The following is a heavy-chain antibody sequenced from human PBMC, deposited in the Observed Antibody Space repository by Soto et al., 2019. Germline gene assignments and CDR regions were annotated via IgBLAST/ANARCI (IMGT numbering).Heavy chain of an antibody. CDR2: VNEDGSAI. Sequence: PGGSLRLSCAASEFTFSRSWMSWLRQAPGKGPEWVAAVNEDGSAIYYVDSVKGRFTISRDNARNSLDLQMNSLRAEDTAVYYCARGPAWGQGILVTVSS. J-gene: IGHJ5*02. CDR3: ARGPA. V-gene: IGHV3-7*01. CDR1: EFTFSRSW.